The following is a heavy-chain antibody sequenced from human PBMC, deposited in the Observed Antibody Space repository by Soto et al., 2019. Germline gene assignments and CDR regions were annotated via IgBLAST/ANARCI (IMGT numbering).Heavy chain of an antibody. CDR1: GFTFSSYE. Sequence: PGGSLRLSCAASGFTFSSYEMNWVRQAPGKGLEWVSYISSSGSTINYADSVKGRFTISRDNAKNSLYLQMHSLRAEDTAVYYCARDREYSKGIFYYSYGMDVWGQGTTVTVSS. CDR3: ARDREYSKGIFYYSYGMDV. D-gene: IGHD4-4*01. V-gene: IGHV3-48*03. J-gene: IGHJ6*02. CDR2: ISSSGSTI.